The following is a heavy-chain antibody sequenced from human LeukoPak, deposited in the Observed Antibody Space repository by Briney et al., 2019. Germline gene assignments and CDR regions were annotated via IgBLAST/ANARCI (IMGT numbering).Heavy chain of an antibody. V-gene: IGHV3-30*18. CDR2: ISYDGSNK. Sequence: GRSLRLSCAASGFTFSSYGMHWVSQAPGKGLEWVAVISYDGSNKYYADSVKGRFTTSRDNSKNTLYLQMNSLRAEDTAVYYCAKDMPLRAYSSGIDYWGQGTLVTVSS. CDR3: AKDMPLRAYSSGIDY. D-gene: IGHD6-19*01. J-gene: IGHJ4*02. CDR1: GFTFSSYG.